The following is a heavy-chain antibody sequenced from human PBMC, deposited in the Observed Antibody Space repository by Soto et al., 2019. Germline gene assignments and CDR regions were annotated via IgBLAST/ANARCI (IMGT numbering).Heavy chain of an antibody. J-gene: IGHJ6*02. Sequence: ASVKVSCKVSGYTLTDLSMQWVRQAPGKGLEWMGGFDPEDGETIYAQKFQGRVTMTEDTATDTAYMELRSLRSDDTAVYYCARDQDNDYGPYYYGMDVWGQGTTVTVSS. CDR2: FDPEDGET. CDR1: GYTLTDLS. V-gene: IGHV1-24*01. D-gene: IGHD4-17*01. CDR3: ARDQDNDYGPYYYGMDV.